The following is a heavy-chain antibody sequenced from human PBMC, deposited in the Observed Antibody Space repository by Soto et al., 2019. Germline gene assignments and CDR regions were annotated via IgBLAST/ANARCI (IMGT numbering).Heavy chain of an antibody. Sequence: ASVNVSCKTSGYTFNTYCINWVRQAPGQGLELMGWISAYDGKTTYAEKFQGRVTMTTDTSTSTAYMELRSLRSDGTAIYYCARDPHEFWTSYWFDPWGQGTPVTVSS. J-gene: IGHJ5*02. CDR2: ISAYDGKT. CDR3: ARDPHEFWTSYWFDP. D-gene: IGHD3-3*01. V-gene: IGHV1-18*01. CDR1: GYTFNTYC.